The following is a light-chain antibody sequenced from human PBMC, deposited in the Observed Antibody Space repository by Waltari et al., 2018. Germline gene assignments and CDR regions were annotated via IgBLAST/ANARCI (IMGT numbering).Light chain of an antibody. V-gene: IGKV3-20*01. CDR2: GAS. CDR1: QSVSHSN. J-gene: IGKJ4*01. CDR3: QQYAGSPIT. Sequence: EIVLTQSPGTLSLSPWERATLSCRASQSVSHSNLAWYQQKGGQAPRLLIYGASSRATGIPDRFSGSGSGTDFTLTISRLEPEDFGVYYCQQYAGSPITFGGGTKVEI.